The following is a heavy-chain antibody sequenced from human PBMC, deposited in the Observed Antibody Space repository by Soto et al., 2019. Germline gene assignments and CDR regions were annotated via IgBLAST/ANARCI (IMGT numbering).Heavy chain of an antibody. CDR2: AYATGTS. J-gene: IGHJ5*02. CDR1: GGSMSKFY. Sequence: SETLSLTCSVSGGSMSKFYWSWIRKTAGKGLEWMGRAYATGTSDYNPSLRSRIAMSVDISKKTFSLRLRSVTAADTGVYYCVRDGSITLRDCFDPWGQGILVPVAS. CDR3: VRDGSITLRDCFDP. D-gene: IGHD1-20*01. V-gene: IGHV4-4*07.